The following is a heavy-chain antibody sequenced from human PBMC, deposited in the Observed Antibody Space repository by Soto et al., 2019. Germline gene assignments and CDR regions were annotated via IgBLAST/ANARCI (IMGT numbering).Heavy chain of an antibody. CDR2: ISAYNGNT. CDR3: ARDKSIVATGGAAAGSVEDYYYGMDV. V-gene: IGHV1-18*04. Sequence: GASVKVSCKASGYTFTSYGIILVRQAPGQGLEWMGWISAYNGNTNYAQKLQGRVTMTTDTSTSTADMELRSLRSDDTAVDYCARDKSIVATGGAAAGSVEDYYYGMDVWGQGTTVTVSS. J-gene: IGHJ6*02. D-gene: IGHD6-13*01. CDR1: GYTFTSYG.